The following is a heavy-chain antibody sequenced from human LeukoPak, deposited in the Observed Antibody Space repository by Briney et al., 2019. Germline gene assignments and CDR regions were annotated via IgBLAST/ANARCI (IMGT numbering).Heavy chain of an antibody. CDR2: IYYSGST. D-gene: IGHD6-19*01. CDR1: GDSISSYY. V-gene: IGHV4-59*01. J-gene: IGHJ4*02. CDR3: ARSYSSGPFDL. Sequence: SETLSLTCTVSGDSISSYYWNWIRQPPGKGLEWIGYIYYSGSTKYNASLKSRLTISLDTSNNQFSLKLRSMTAADTAVYYCARSYSSGPFDLWGQGTLVIASS.